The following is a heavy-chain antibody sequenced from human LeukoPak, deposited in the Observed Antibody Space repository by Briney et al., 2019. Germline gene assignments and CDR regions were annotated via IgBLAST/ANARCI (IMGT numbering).Heavy chain of an antibody. CDR2: INPSGCST. V-gene: IGHV1-46*01. J-gene: IGHJ6*03. Sequence: ASVKVSCKASGYTFTSYYMHWVRQAPGQGLEWMGIINPSGCSTSYAQKFQGRVTMTTDTSTSTAYMELRSLRSDDTAVYYCARGGRWAAAGTEVYYYYYYMDVWGKGTTVTVSS. CDR1: GYTFTSYY. D-gene: IGHD6-13*01. CDR3: ARGGRWAAAGTEVYYYYYYMDV.